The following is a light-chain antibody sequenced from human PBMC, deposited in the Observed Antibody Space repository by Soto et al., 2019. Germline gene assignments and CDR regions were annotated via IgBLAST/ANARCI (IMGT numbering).Light chain of an antibody. J-gene: IGKJ4*01. CDR2: GAS. Sequence: EIVLTQSPGTLSLSPGERATLSCRASQSVSSSYLAWYQQKPGQAPRLLIYGASSRATGIPDRFSGSGSGTDFTLTISRLEPEDFAVYYCQQYGSSPFFGGATKVEIK. V-gene: IGKV3-20*01. CDR3: QQYGSSPF. CDR1: QSVSSSY.